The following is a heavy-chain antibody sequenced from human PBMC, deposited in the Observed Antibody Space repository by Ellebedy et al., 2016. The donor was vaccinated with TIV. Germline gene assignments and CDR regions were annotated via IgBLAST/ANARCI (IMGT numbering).Heavy chain of an antibody. D-gene: IGHD3-22*01. V-gene: IGHV3-64*01. CDR1: GFTFSSYA. CDR3: ARYYYDSSGYYDI. Sequence: PGGSLRLSCSASGFTFSSYAMHWVRQAPGKGLEYVSAISSNGGSTYYANSVKGRFTISRDNSKNTLYLQMGSLRAEDMAVYYCARYYYDSSGYYDIWGQGTMVTVSS. CDR2: ISSNGGST. J-gene: IGHJ3*02.